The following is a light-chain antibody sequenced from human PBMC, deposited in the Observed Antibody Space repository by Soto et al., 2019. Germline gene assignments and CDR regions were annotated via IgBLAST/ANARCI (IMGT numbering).Light chain of an antibody. J-gene: IGKJ2*01. V-gene: IGKV3-20*01. CDR1: QSVSSSF. CDR2: GAS. CDR3: QQYGSSLYT. Sequence: EIVLTQSPGTLSLSPGERVTLSCRASQSVSSSFLAWYQQKPGQAPRLLIYGASSRATGIPDRFSGSGSETDFTLTISRLEPEDFAVYYCQQYGSSLYTFGQGTKLEIK.